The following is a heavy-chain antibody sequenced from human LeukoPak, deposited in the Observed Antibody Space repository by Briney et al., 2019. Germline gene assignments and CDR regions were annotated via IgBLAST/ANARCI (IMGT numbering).Heavy chain of an antibody. Sequence: PGRSLRLSCAASGFTFSSYGMHWVRQAPGKGLEWVAVISYDGSNKYYADSVKGRFTISRDNSKNTLYLQMNSLRAEDTAVYYCAKSSPYPTTAPFYYFDYWGQGTLVTVSS. CDR3: AKSSPYPTTAPFYYFDY. CDR2: ISYDGSNK. D-gene: IGHD1-14*01. J-gene: IGHJ4*02. V-gene: IGHV3-30*18. CDR1: GFTFSSYG.